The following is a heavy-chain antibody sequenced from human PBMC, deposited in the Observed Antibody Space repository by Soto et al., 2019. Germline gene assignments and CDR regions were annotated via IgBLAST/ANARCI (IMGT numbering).Heavy chain of an antibody. Sequence: QLHLVQSGAVVKKPGASVTVSCSASGYPVTAYYMHWVRQAPGRGLEWMGGINPATGAAKYTQTFQGRVTMTRDASTSTVFVELGGLTSEGTAVFYCARGGGAGVAGSAAFDMWGQGTLVTVSS. V-gene: IGHV1-2*02. CDR1: GYPVTAYY. J-gene: IGHJ3*02. CDR2: INPATGAA. D-gene: IGHD6-19*01. CDR3: ARGGGAGVAGSAAFDM.